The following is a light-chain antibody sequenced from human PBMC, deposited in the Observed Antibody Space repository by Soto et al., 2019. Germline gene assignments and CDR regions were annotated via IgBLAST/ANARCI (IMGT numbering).Light chain of an antibody. CDR1: QSVSSN. CDR2: GAS. Sequence: EIVMTQSPATLSVSQGERATLSCRASQSVSSNLAWYQQKPGKAPRLLIYGASTRATGIPARFSGSGSGTEFTHTISSLQSADFAVYYCQQYNNWPPLTFGGGTKVEIK. J-gene: IGKJ4*01. CDR3: QQYNNWPPLT. V-gene: IGKV3-15*01.